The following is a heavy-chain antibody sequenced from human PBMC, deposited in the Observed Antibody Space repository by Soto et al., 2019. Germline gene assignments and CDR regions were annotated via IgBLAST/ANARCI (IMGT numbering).Heavy chain of an antibody. CDR1: GYTFTRYG. CDR3: ARGAGYYDSSGYYCRAFDI. CDR2: ISAYNGNT. J-gene: IGHJ3*02. Sequence: ASVKVSCKASGYTFTRYGISWVRQAPGQGLDWMGWISAYNGNTNYAQKLQGRVTMTTDTSTSTGYMELRSLRSDDTAVYYCARGAGYYDSSGYYCRAFDIWGEGTMVTVSS. V-gene: IGHV1-18*01. D-gene: IGHD3-22*01.